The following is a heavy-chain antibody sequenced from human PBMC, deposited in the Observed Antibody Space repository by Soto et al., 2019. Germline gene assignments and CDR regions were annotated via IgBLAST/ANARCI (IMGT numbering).Heavy chain of an antibody. J-gene: IGHJ6*02. V-gene: IGHV3-21*01. CDR1: GVTFSSYS. CDR2: ISSSSSYI. Sequence: PGGSLRLSCAASGVTFSSYSMNWVRQAPGKGLEWVSSISSSSSYIYYADSVKGRFTISRDNAKNSLYLQMNSLRAEDTAVYYCARDGGGYYYYGMDVWGQGTTVTVSS. CDR3: ARDGGGYYYYGMDV. D-gene: IGHD3-3*01.